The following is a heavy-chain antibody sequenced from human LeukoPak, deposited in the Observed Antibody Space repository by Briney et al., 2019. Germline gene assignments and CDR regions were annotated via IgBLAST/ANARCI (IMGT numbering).Heavy chain of an antibody. V-gene: IGHV3-33*01. Sequence: PGRSLRLSCAASGFTFSSYGMHWVRQAPGKGLEWVAVIWYDGSNKYYADSVKGRFTISRDNSKNTLYLQMNSLRAGDTAVYYCAREGGSSWYLDYWGQGTLVTVSS. D-gene: IGHD6-13*01. CDR2: IWYDGSNK. CDR1: GFTFSSYG. CDR3: AREGGSSWYLDY. J-gene: IGHJ4*02.